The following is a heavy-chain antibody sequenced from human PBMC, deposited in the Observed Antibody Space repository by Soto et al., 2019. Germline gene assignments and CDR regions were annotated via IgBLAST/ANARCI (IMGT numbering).Heavy chain of an antibody. CDR2: ISYDGSNK. V-gene: IGHV3-30-3*01. D-gene: IGHD3-3*01. CDR1: GLTFSSYA. Sequence: PGGSLRLSCAASGLTFSSYAMHWVRQAPGKGLEWVAVISYDGSNKYYADSVKGRFTISRDNSKNTLYLQMNSLRAEDTAVYYCARDKTGYDFSPWFDPWGQGTLVTVSS. CDR3: ARDKTGYDFSPWFDP. J-gene: IGHJ5*02.